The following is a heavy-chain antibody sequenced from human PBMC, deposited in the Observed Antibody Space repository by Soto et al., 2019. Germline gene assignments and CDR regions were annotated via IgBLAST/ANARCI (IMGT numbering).Heavy chain of an antibody. Sequence: GGSLRLSCAASGFTFSSYGMHWVRQAPGKGLEWVAVIWYDGSNKYYADSVKGRFTISRDNSKNTLYLQMNSLRAEDTAVYYCARDGNLWFGELLFLPDYWGQGTLVTVSS. CDR3: ARDGNLWFGELLFLPDY. CDR1: GFTFSSYG. V-gene: IGHV3-33*01. CDR2: IWYDGSNK. D-gene: IGHD3-10*01. J-gene: IGHJ4*02.